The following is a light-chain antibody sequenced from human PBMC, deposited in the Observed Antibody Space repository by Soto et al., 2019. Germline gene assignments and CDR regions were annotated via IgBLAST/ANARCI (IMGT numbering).Light chain of an antibody. CDR3: QQSYSTPIT. CDR1: QTISSW. V-gene: IGKV1-39*01. CDR2: AAS. Sequence: PSTLSVSVGYRVTITCLASQTISSWLAWYQQKPGKAPRLLIYAASSLQSGVPSRFSGSGSGTDFTLTISSLQPEDFATYYCQQSYSTPITFGQGTRLEIK. J-gene: IGKJ5*01.